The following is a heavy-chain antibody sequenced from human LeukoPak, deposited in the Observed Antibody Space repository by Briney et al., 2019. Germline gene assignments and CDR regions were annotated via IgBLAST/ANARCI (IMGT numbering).Heavy chain of an antibody. D-gene: IGHD6-19*01. V-gene: IGHV3-21*01. Sequence: GGSLRLSCAASGFTFSSYSMNWVRQAPGKGLEWVSSISSSSNYIYYADSVKGRFTISRDNAKNSLYLQMNSLRAEDTAVYYCARDKTKQWLAEIDYWGQGTLVTVSS. J-gene: IGHJ4*02. CDR3: ARDKTKQWLAEIDY. CDR1: GFTFSSYS. CDR2: ISSSSNYI.